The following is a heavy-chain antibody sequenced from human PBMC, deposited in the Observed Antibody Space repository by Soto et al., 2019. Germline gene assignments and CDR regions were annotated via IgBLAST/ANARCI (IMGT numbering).Heavy chain of an antibody. Sequence: VWSLRLSCAASGLPFIRYAMSWVRQAPGKGLDWVSAISGSGGSTYYADSVKGRFTISRDNSKNTLYLQMNSLRAEDTAVYYCAKDLGDIVVVPAAMSYYGMDGWGQGTTVTVSS. J-gene: IGHJ6*02. D-gene: IGHD2-2*01. CDR1: GLPFIRYA. CDR2: ISGSGGST. CDR3: AKDLGDIVVVPAAMSYYGMDG. V-gene: IGHV3-23*01.